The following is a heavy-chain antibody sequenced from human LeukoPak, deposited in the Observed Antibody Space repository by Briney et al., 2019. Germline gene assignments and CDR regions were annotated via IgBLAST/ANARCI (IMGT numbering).Heavy chain of an antibody. CDR1: GFTFSSYA. V-gene: IGHV3-30*04. CDR3: AKEGGDSSGWYPLDY. CDR2: ISYDGSNK. J-gene: IGHJ4*02. D-gene: IGHD6-19*01. Sequence: GGSLRLSCAASGFTFSSYAMHWVRQAPGKGLEWVAVISYDGSNKYYADSVKGRFTISRDNSKNTLYLQMNSLRAEDTAVYYCAKEGGDSSGWYPLDYWGQGTLVTVSS.